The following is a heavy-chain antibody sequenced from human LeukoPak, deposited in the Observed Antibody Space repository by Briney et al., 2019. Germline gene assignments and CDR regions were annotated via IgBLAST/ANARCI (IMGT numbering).Heavy chain of an antibody. CDR2: ISDGGGRT. D-gene: IGHD2-21*01. J-gene: IGHJ4*02. Sequence: GGSLRLSCAASGFTFSSYWMHWVRQAPGKGLEWVSSISDGGGRTYYADSVKGRFTISRDNSKNTLYLQMNSLRAEDTAIYYCAKRWSYCDYWGQGTLVTVSS. V-gene: IGHV3-23*01. CDR1: GFTFSSYW. CDR3: AKRWSYCDY.